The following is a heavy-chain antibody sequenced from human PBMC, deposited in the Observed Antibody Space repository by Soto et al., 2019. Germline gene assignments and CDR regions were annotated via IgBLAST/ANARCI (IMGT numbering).Heavy chain of an antibody. J-gene: IGHJ6*02. CDR3: AKSPTSEALNYYYYYGMDV. Sequence: PGGSLRLSCAASGFTFSSYGMHWVRQAPGKGLEWVAVIWYDGSNKYYADSVKGRFTISRDNSKNTLYLQMNSLRAEDTAVYYCAKSPTSEALNYYYYYGMDVWGQGTTVTVSS. CDR2: IWYDGSNK. CDR1: GFTFSSYG. V-gene: IGHV3-30*02. D-gene: IGHD6-6*01.